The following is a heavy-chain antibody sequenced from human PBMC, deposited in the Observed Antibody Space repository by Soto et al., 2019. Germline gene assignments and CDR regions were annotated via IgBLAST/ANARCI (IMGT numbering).Heavy chain of an antibody. Sequence: GGSLRLSCAASGFTFSSYAMSWVRQAPGKGLEWVSAISGSGGSTYYADSVKGRFTISRDNSKNTLYLQMNSLRAEDTAVYYYAKDRVVGSGYDILTGYYYYYGMDVWGQGTTVTVSS. CDR1: GFTFSSYA. CDR2: ISGSGGST. V-gene: IGHV3-23*01. CDR3: AKDRVVGSGYDILTGYYYYYGMDV. J-gene: IGHJ6*02. D-gene: IGHD3-9*01.